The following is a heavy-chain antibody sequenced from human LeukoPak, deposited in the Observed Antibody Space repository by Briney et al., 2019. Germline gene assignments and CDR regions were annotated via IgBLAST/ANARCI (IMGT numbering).Heavy chain of an antibody. CDR2: ICDGGNSK. CDR3: ARDVRVGGGGMDV. CDR1: GFTFSSYG. Sequence: PGGSLRLSCAASGFTFSSYGMHWVRQAPGKGLEWVAVICDGGNSKYYADSVKGRFTISRDNTNNTLYLQMNTLRAEDTGVCYWARDVRVGGGGMDVWGEGPPVPVST. D-gene: IGHD1-26*01. J-gene: IGHJ6*04. V-gene: IGHV3-33*01.